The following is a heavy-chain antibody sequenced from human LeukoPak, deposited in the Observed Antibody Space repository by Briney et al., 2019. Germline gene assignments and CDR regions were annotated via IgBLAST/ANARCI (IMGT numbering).Heavy chain of an antibody. CDR1: GYTFTGYY. Sequence: ASVKVSCKASGYTFTGYYMHWVRQAPGQGLEWMGWINPNSGGTNYAQKFQGRVTMTRDTSISTAYMELSRLRSDDTAVYYCARDRPRYYYDSSDHADAFDIWGQGTMVTVSS. CDR2: INPNSGGT. D-gene: IGHD3-22*01. J-gene: IGHJ3*02. V-gene: IGHV1-2*02. CDR3: ARDRPRYYYDSSDHADAFDI.